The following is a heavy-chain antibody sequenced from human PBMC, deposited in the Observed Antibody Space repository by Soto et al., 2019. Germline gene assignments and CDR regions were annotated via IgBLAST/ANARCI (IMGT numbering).Heavy chain of an antibody. Sequence: ASVKVSCKASGYTFTSYYMHWVRQAPGQGLEWMGIINPSGGSTSYAQKFQGRVTMTRDTSTSTVYMEPSSLRSEDTAVYYCARDLAYCGGDCYSGDYYYYGMDVWGQGTTVTVSS. CDR2: INPSGGST. V-gene: IGHV1-46*01. J-gene: IGHJ6*02. CDR3: ARDLAYCGGDCYSGDYYYYGMDV. CDR1: GYTFTSYY. D-gene: IGHD2-21*02.